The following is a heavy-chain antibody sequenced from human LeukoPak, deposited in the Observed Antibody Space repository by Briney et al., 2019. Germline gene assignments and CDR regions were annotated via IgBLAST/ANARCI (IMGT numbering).Heavy chain of an antibody. V-gene: IGHV4-39*07. D-gene: IGHD3-10*01. CDR2: IYYSGST. Sequence: SETLSLTCTVSGGSISSSSDYWGWIRQAPGKGLEWIGSIYYSGSTYYNPSLKSRVIVSLDTSKNQFSLKLTSVTAADTAVYYCARDTGQYAPGTPGFTRFDPWGQGTLVTVSS. CDR3: ARDTGQYAPGTPGFTRFDP. J-gene: IGHJ5*02. CDR1: GGSISSSSDY.